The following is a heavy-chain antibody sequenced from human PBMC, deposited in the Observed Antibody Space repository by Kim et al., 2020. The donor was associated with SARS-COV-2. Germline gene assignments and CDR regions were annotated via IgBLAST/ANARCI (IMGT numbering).Heavy chain of an antibody. CDR1: GGSFSDYT. V-gene: IGHV4-34*01. D-gene: IGHD2-2*02. CDR3: ARGRAGVVPAPVLGLGPYYEYYAMDG. J-gene: IGHJ6*02. CDR2: INHSGST. Sequence: SETLSLTCAVYGGSFSDYTWSWIRQPPGTGLEWIGEINHSGSTNPSSSLKRRITISVDTSKSQFSLRLKSMTATDTAVYYCARGRAGVVPAPVLGLGPYYEYYAMDGWDRGTPVAVSS.